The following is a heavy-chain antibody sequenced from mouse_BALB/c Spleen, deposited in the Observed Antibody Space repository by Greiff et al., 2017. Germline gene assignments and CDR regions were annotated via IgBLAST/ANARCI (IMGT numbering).Heavy chain of an antibody. Sequence: EVQLVESGGGLVKPGGSLKLSCAASGFTFSSYAMSWVRQTPEKRLEWVATISSGGSYTYYPDSVKGRFTISRDNAKNTLYLQMSSLRSEDTAMYYCARRGSSGHYFDYWGQGTTLTVSS. CDR2: ISSGGSYT. J-gene: IGHJ2*01. CDR1: GFTFSSYA. CDR3: ARRGSSGHYFDY. D-gene: IGHD3-1*01. V-gene: IGHV5-9-3*01.